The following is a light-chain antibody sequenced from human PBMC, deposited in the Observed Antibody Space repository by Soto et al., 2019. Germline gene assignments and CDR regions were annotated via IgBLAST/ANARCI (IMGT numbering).Light chain of an antibody. Sequence: QSVLTQPPSVSAAPGQKVTISCSGNNFNIGSTYVSWYQQFPGSPPKPLIYEDNRRPSGTPDRISGSKSGTAATLYITGLQTGDEADYYCGSWDSSLRARVFGGGTKLTVL. J-gene: IGLJ3*02. CDR2: EDN. V-gene: IGLV1-51*01. CDR3: GSWDSSLRARV. CDR1: NFNIGSTY.